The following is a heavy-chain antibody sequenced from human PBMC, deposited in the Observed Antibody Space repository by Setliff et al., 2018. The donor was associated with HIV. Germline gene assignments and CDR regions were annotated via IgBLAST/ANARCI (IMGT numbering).Heavy chain of an antibody. J-gene: IGHJ3*02. CDR1: GYSISSGYS. V-gene: IGHV4-38-2*01. D-gene: IGHD1-1*01. Sequence: ETLSLTCAVSGYSISSGYSWGWIRQPPGKGLEWIGSIYHSGSTYYNPSLKSRVTISVDTSKNQFSLKLSSVTAADTAMYYCARLTTVGAFDIWGQGTMVTVS. CDR2: IYHSGST. CDR3: ARLTTVGAFDI.